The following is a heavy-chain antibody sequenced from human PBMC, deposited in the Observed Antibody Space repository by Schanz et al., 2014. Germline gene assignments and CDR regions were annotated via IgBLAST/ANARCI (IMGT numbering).Heavy chain of an antibody. J-gene: IGHJ6*03. CDR3: ARPSDSSWYMDV. CDR1: GFTVSANY. Sequence: EVQVVESGGGLVQPGGSLRLSCAVSGFTVSANYMIWVRQPPGKGLEWVSLIDYAGSTNYADSVKGRFTISRDNPKNTLFLQMNSLRAEDTAVYYCARPSDSSWYMDVWGKGTTVTVSS. CDR2: IDYAGST. V-gene: IGHV3-66*01. D-gene: IGHD2-21*02.